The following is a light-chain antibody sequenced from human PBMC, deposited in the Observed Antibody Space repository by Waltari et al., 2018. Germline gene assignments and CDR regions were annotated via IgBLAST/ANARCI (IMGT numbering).Light chain of an antibody. V-gene: IGLV1-44*01. J-gene: IGLJ2*01. CDR1: RSYIGRNT. CDR3: AAWDDSLNGVV. CDR2: SND. Sequence: QSILTQPPSASGTPGQRFTIPCPGCRSYIGRNTLTWYQQLPGTAPKLLIYSNDQRPSAVPDRFSGSKSGTSASLAISGLQSEDEADYYCAAWDDSLNGVVFGGGTKLTVL.